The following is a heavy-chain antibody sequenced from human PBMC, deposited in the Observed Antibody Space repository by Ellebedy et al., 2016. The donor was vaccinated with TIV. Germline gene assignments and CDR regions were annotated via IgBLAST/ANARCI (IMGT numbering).Heavy chain of an antibody. J-gene: IGHJ4*02. CDR2: IYYSGST. V-gene: IGHV4-39*01. CDR3: ARRQDIVLMVYANRAFDY. Sequence: SETLSLXXTVSGGSISSSSYYWGWIRQPPGKGLEWIGSIYYSGSTYYNPSLKSRVTISVDTSKNQFSLKLSSLTAADTAVYYFARRQDIVLMVYANRAFDYWGQGTLVTVSS. D-gene: IGHD2-8*01. CDR1: GGSISSSSYY.